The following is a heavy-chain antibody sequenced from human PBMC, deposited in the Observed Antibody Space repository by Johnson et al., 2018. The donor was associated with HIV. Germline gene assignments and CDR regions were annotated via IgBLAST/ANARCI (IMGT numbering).Heavy chain of an antibody. CDR1: GFTFTSYG. D-gene: IGHD3-22*01. J-gene: IGHJ3*02. V-gene: IGHV3-30*18. Sequence: QVQLLESGGGVVQPGRSLRLSCAASGFTFTSYGMHWVRQAPGKGLEWVAVISYDGSNKYYADSVKGRFTISRDNSKNTLYLQMNSLRAEDTAVYYCAKDFYDSSGYYICAFDIWGQGTMVTVSS. CDR3: AKDFYDSSGYYICAFDI. CDR2: ISYDGSNK.